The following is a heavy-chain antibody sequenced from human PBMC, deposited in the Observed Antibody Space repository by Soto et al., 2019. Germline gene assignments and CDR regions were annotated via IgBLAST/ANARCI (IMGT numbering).Heavy chain of an antibody. CDR3: TRQGVGEDLVDYYYYIDV. CDR2: IRIKANRYAT. Sequence: EVQLVESGGGLFQPGGSLKLSCAASWFTFSGTAMHWVRQASGKGLEWVVRIRIKANRYATAYAASVKGRFTIPRDDSKTTAYLQMNSLKNDNTAVYYCTRQGVGEDLVDYYYYIDVWGKGPTVTVSS. CDR1: WFTFSGTA. J-gene: IGHJ6*03. D-gene: IGHD2-2*01. V-gene: IGHV3-73*01.